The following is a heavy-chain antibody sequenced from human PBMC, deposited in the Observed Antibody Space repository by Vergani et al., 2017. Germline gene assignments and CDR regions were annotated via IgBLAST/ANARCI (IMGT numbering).Heavy chain of an antibody. J-gene: IGHJ3*02. CDR1: GFTFSSFA. Sequence: QVQLVESGGGVVQPGRSLRLSCAASGFTFSSFATHWVRQAPGKGLEWVAVISYDGSNKYYADSVKGRFTISRDNSKNTLYMQMNSLSAEDTAVYYCKTYDSSGYLGDAFDIWGQGTMVTVSS. V-gene: IGHV3-30*01. CDR3: KTYDSSGYLGDAFDI. D-gene: IGHD3-22*01. CDR2: ISYDGSNK.